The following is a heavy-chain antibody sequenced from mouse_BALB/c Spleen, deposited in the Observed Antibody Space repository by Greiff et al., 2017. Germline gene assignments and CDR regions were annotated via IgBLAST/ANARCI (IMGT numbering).Heavy chain of an antibody. V-gene: IGHV3-2*02. Sequence: EVKLVESGPGLVKPSQSLSLTCTVTGYSITSDYAWNWIRQFPGNKLEWMGYISYSGSTSYNPSLKSRISITRDTSKNQFFLQLNSVTTEDTATYYCARVLADYFDYWGQGTTLTVSS. D-gene: IGHD3-3*01. CDR2: ISYSGST. CDR1: GYSITSDYA. CDR3: ARVLADYFDY. J-gene: IGHJ2*01.